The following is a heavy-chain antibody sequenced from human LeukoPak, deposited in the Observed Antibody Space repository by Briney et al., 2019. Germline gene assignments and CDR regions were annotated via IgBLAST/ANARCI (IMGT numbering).Heavy chain of an antibody. D-gene: IGHD3-9*01. CDR2: IVIYNGNT. J-gene: IGHJ3*02. CDR3: ARAYDYILSGYYCSLDAAFDI. CDR1: GYAFTING. V-gene: IGHV1-18*01. Sequence: ASVKLSCKASGYAFTINGISRVRDAPGQGLELKGWIVIYNGNTNYSQKVQGRVSMTTDRSKSKAYMELRSQRPDDTAVYVCARAYDYILSGYYCSLDAAFDIWGQVTMVTVSS.